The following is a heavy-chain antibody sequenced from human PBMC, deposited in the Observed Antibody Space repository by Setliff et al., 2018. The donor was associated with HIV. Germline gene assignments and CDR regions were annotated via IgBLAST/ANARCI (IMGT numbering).Heavy chain of an antibody. D-gene: IGHD3-22*01. V-gene: IGHV1-69*06. CDR3: VRDQAYYYDNSAYYSDAFDL. CDR2: IIPIFNTA. Sequence: SVPVSCKASGGTFSSYASSWVRQAPGQGLEWMGGIIPIFNTANYAQKFQGRVTINADKSTSTAYMELSSLRSEDTAVYYCVRDQAYYYDNSAYYSDAFDLWGQGTIVTVSS. J-gene: IGHJ3*01. CDR1: GGTFSSYA.